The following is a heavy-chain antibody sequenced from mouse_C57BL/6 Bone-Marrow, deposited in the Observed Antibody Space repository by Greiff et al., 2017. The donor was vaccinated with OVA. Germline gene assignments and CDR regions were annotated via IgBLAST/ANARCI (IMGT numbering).Heavy chain of an antibody. CDR1: GYSITSGYY. V-gene: IGHV3-6*01. CDR2: ISYDGSH. J-gene: IGHJ2*01. Sequence: ESGPGLVKPSQSLSLTCSVTGYSITSGYYWNWIRQFPGNKLEWMGYISYDGSHNYNPSLKNRISIPRDTSKNQFFLKLNSVTTEDTATYYCARKYYYGSSLDYWGHGTTLTVSS. D-gene: IGHD1-1*01. CDR3: ARKYYYGSSLDY.